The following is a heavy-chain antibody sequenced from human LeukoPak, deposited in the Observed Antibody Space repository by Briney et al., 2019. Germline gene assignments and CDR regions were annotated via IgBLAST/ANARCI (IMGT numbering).Heavy chain of an antibody. CDR1: GYTFTSYG. J-gene: IGHJ4*02. D-gene: IGHD6-13*01. CDR3: ARDRGIAAAGTCDY. CDR2: ISAYNGNT. Sequence: ASVKVSCKASGYTFTSYGISWVRQAPGQGPEWMGWISAYNGNTNYAQKLQGRVTMTTDTSTSTAYMELRSLRSDDTAVYYCARDRGIAAAGTCDYWGQGTLVTVSS. V-gene: IGHV1-18*01.